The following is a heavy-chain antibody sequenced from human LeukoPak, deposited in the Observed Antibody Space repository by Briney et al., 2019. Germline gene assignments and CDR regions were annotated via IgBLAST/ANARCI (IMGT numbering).Heavy chain of an antibody. D-gene: IGHD6-19*01. CDR3: ARDLDIAVAGYFDY. J-gene: IGHJ4*02. CDR1: GYTFTDYH. Sequence: GASVKVSCKASGYTFTDYHVHWVRQAPGQGLEWMGWISAYNGNTNYAQKLQGRVTMTTDTSTSTAYMELRSLRSDDTAVYYCARDLDIAVAGYFDYWGQGALVTVSS. CDR2: ISAYNGNT. V-gene: IGHV1-18*04.